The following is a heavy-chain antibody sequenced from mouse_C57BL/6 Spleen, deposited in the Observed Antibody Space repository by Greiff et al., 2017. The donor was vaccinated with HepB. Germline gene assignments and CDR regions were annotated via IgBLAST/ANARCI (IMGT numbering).Heavy chain of an antibody. J-gene: IGHJ4*01. CDR2: IWSGGST. V-gene: IGHV2-2*01. CDR3: ARGGYYGYYAMDY. D-gene: IGHD1-1*01. CDR1: GFSLTSYG. Sequence: VKLMESGPGLVQPSQSLSITCTVSGFSLTSYGVHWVRQSPGKGLEWLGVIWSGGSTDYNAAFISRLSISKDNSKSQVFFKMNSLQADDTAIYYCARGGYYGYYAMDYWGQGTSVTVSS.